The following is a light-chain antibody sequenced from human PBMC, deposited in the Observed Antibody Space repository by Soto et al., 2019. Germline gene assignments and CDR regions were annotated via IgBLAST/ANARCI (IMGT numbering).Light chain of an antibody. J-gene: IGKJ2*01. Sequence: DIVMTQSPDSLAVSLGERATINCKSSQSVLYSSNNKNYLAWYQQKPGQPPKLLIYWASTRESGVPDRFSGSGSGTDFTLTISSLQAEDVAVYYCHKYYSTTRYTFGQGTKLEIK. V-gene: IGKV4-1*01. CDR3: HKYYSTTRYT. CDR1: QSVLYSSNNKNY. CDR2: WAS.